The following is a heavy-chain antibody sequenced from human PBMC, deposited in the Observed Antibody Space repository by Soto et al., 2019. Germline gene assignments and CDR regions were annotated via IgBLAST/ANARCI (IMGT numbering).Heavy chain of an antibody. CDR3: ARDGEGF. Sequence: EVQLVESGGGLVQPGGSLRLSCAASGFTFSSNWMHWVHRVPGRGLVWVSRINTDGSYTSYVDSVKGRFTVSRDNAKNTLYLQMNSLRAEDTAVYYCARDGEGFWGQGVLVTVSS. D-gene: IGHD2-21*01. V-gene: IGHV3-74*01. J-gene: IGHJ4*02. CDR1: GFTFSSNW. CDR2: INTDGSYT.